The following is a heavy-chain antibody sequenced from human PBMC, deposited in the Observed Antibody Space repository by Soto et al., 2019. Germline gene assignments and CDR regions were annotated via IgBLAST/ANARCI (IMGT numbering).Heavy chain of an antibody. CDR2: IYYSGST. D-gene: IGHD4-17*01. V-gene: IGHV4-59*08. Sequence: SETLSLTCTISGGSISSYYWSWIRQPPGKGLECIGYIYYSGSTNYNPSLKSRVTISVDTSKNQFSLKLSSVTAADTAVYYCARNYGDYVDYWGQGTLVTVSS. J-gene: IGHJ4*02. CDR1: GGSISSYY. CDR3: ARNYGDYVDY.